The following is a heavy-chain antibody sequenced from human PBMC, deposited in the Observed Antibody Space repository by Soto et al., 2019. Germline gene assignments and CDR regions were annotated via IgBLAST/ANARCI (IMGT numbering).Heavy chain of an antibody. CDR2: ISGSGSNI. Sequence: QVQLVESGGGLVKPGGSLRLSCAASGFTFSHYYMTWIRQAPGKGLEWVSYISGSGSNIYYADSVRGRFTISRDNAKNSLSLQMNSLRAEDTAVYFCAREVRGFSTGPSCYGFDYWGQGALVTVSS. D-gene: IGHD2-15*01. J-gene: IGHJ4*02. CDR1: GFTFSHYY. CDR3: AREVRGFSTGPSCYGFDY. V-gene: IGHV3-11*01.